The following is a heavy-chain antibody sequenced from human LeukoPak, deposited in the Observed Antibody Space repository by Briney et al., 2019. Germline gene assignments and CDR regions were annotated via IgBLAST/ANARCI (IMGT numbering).Heavy chain of an antibody. Sequence: GGSLRLSCAASGFAFSSYSMHWVRQAPGRGLEWVALISYDGSTKYYADSVKGRFTISRDNSKNTLYLQMNSLRAEDTAVYYCARVGRVWLDLAYFFVYWGQGTLVTV. CDR1: GFAFSSYS. CDR2: ISYDGSTK. V-gene: IGHV3-30*01. J-gene: IGHJ4*02. CDR3: ARVGRVWLDLAYFFVY. D-gene: IGHD5-12*01.